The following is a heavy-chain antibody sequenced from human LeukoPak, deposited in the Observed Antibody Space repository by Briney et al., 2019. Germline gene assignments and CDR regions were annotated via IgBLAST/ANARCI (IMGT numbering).Heavy chain of an antibody. J-gene: IGHJ4*02. CDR2: ISYDGSNK. V-gene: IGHV3-30-3*01. CDR1: GFTFSSYA. CDR3: ASHYDTSGYHYFDF. D-gene: IGHD3-22*01. Sequence: GRSLRLSCAASGFTFSSYAMHWVRQAPGKGLEWVAVISYDGSNKYYADSVKSRFTISRDNSKNTLYLQMNSLRAEDTAVYYCASHYDTSGYHYFDFRGQGTLVTVSS.